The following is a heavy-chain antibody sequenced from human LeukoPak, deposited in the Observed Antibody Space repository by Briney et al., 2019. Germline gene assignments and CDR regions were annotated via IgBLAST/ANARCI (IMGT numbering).Heavy chain of an antibody. CDR2: INKDGSDK. CDR3: AREAAATYFDC. J-gene: IGHJ4*02. CDR1: GFTFSSNW. V-gene: IGHV3-7*01. Sequence: GGSLRLSCAASGFTFSSNWMSWVRQAPGKGLEWVANINKDGSDKYYVDSVKGRFTISRDNARNSLYLQINSLRAEDTAVYYCAREAAATYFDCWGQGTLVIVSS. D-gene: IGHD6-25*01.